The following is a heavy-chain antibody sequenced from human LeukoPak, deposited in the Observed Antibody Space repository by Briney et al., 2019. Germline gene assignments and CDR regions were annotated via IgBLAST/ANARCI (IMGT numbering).Heavy chain of an antibody. J-gene: IGHJ3*02. D-gene: IGHD3-3*01. CDR2: ISSSSSTI. CDR1: GFTFSSYS. Sequence: PGGSLRLSCAASGFTFSSYSMNWVRQAPGKGLEWVSYISSSSSTIYYADSVKGRFTISRDNAKNSLYLQMNSLRAEDTAVYYFARPGTTYYDFWSGYSSAFDIWGQGTMVTVSS. V-gene: IGHV3-48*01. CDR3: ARPGTTYYDFWSGYSSAFDI.